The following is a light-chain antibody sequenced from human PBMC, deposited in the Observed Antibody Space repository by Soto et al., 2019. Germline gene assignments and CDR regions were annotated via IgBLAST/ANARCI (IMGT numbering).Light chain of an antibody. CDR1: QSVSSSY. V-gene: IGKV3-20*01. J-gene: IGKJ3*01. CDR3: QQYGSAPRIT. Sequence: EIVLTQSPGTLSLSPGERATLSCRASQSVSSSYLAWYQQKPGQAPRLLIYGASSRATGIPDRFRGSGSGTDFTLSISRMEPEDFVVYYCQQYGSAPRITFGPGTKVDIK. CDR2: GAS.